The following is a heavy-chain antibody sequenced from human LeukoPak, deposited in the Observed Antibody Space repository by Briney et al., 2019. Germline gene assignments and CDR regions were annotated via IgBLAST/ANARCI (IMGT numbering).Heavy chain of an antibody. CDR2: IYSGGST. CDR1: GFTVSSNY. D-gene: IGHD3-10*01. J-gene: IGHJ4*02. CDR3: ARDDPYGSGSSSPFDY. V-gene: IGHV3-53*01. Sequence: GSLRLSCAASGFTVSSNYMSWVRQAPGKGLEWVSVIYSGGSTYYADSVKGRFTISRDNSKNTLYLQMNSLRAEDTAVYYCARDDPYGSGSSSPFDYWGQGTLVTVSS.